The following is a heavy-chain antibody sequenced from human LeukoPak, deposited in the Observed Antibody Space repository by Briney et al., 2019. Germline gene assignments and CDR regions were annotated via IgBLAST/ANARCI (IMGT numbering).Heavy chain of an antibody. CDR3: VRGYYAGRGHHFEY. CDR1: GFTFSGYG. D-gene: IGHD3-22*01. CDR2: IWSDGSNK. J-gene: IGHJ4*02. Sequence: PGKSLRLSCATSGFTFSGYGMHWVRQAPGKGLEWVTVIWSDGSNKYYADSVKGRFTISGDNSKNTLYLQMNSLRAEDTAVYYCVRGYYAGRGHHFEYWGQGTLVTVSS. V-gene: IGHV3-33*01.